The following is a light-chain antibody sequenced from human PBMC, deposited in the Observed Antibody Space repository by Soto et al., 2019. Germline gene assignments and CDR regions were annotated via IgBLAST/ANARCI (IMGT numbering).Light chain of an antibody. V-gene: IGKV3-20*01. Sequence: EIVLTQSPGTLSLSPGERATLSCRASQSVSSTYLAWYQQKPGQAPMLLIYGASSRATGIPDRFSGSGSGTDFTLTISRLEPEDFAVYYCQQYGSSRTFGQGTNVELK. CDR2: GAS. CDR3: QQYGSSRT. J-gene: IGKJ1*01. CDR1: QSVSSTY.